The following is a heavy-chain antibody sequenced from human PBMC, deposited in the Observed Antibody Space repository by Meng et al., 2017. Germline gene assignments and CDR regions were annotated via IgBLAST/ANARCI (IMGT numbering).Heavy chain of an antibody. CDR1: GGSFSGCY. CDR2: INHSGST. V-gene: IGHV4-34*01. CDR3: ARDTVEAYCGGDCCPLGY. Sequence: QAQAQQWGDVLLKPSEALFLTRAVYGGSFSGCYWSWIRQPPGKGLEWIGEINHSGSTNYNPSLKSRVTISVDTSKIHFSLKLSSVTAADTAVYYCARDTVEAYCGGDCCPLGYWGQGTLVTVSS. J-gene: IGHJ4*02. D-gene: IGHD2-21*02.